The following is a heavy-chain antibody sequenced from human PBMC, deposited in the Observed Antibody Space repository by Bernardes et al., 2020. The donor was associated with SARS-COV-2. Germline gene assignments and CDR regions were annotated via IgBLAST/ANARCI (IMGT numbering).Heavy chain of an antibody. V-gene: IGHV3-7*01. Sequence: GCLSRSGVAAGFKVSRYWMMWVRPAPGKGLEWVANIHKDGSEKNYVDSVAGRFTISRDNAKNSLYMQMNSLRAEDTAVYYCASSDYDLLTGHDHWGQGTLFTVSS. CDR2: IHKDGSEK. D-gene: IGHD3-9*01. J-gene: IGHJ5*02. CDR3: ASSDYDLLTGHDH. CDR1: GFKVSRYW.